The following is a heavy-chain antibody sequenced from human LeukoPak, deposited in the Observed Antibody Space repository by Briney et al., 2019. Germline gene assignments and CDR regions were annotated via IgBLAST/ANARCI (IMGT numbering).Heavy chain of an antibody. CDR2: ISYDGSNK. D-gene: IGHD5-18*01. V-gene: IGHV3-30-3*01. CDR1: GFIFSNYP. J-gene: IGHJ4*02. Sequence: GKSLRLSCAVSGFIFSNYPIHWVRQAPGKGLEWVAVISYDGSNKYYADSVKGRFTISRDNSKNTLYLQMNSLRAEDTAVYYCARDRYSYGDLDYWGQGTLVTVSS. CDR3: ARDRYSYGDLDY.